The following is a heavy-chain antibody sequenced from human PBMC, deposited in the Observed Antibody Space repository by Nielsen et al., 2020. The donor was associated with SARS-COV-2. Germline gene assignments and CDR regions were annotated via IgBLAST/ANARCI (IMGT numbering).Heavy chain of an antibody. CDR3: ARDQSGLGFDP. J-gene: IGHJ5*02. CDR2: ISSSSSYI. CDR1: GFTFSSYA. V-gene: IGHV3-21*01. Sequence: GESLKISCAASGFTFSSYAMSWVRQAPGKGLEWVSSISSSSSYIYYADSVKGRFTISRDNAKNSLYLQMNSLRAEDTAVYYCARDQSGLGFDPWGQGTLVTVSS. D-gene: IGHD5-12*01.